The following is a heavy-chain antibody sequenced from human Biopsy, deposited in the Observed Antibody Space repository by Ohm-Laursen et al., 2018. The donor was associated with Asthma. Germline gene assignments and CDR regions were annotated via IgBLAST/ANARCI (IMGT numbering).Heavy chain of an antibody. CDR1: RFAIYSRDHH. CDR2: AFYSGST. D-gene: IGHD3-3*01. CDR3: ARDVSFGRFLEWSSGMDV. Sequence: SQTLSLTCSVSRFAIYSRDHHWSWLRRTPGKGLELLGFAFYSGSTFYNPSFKSRITISVDTSKNQFSLRLRSVTAADTAVYYCARDVSFGRFLEWSSGMDVWGQGTTVTVSS. J-gene: IGHJ6*02. V-gene: IGHV4-30-4*01.